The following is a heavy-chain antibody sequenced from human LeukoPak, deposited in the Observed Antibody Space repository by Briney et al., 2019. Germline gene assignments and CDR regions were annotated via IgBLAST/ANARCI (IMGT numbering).Heavy chain of an antibody. CDR3: ARDHFAIGLFFDS. D-gene: IGHD2/OR15-2a*01. Sequence: GSLRLSCAASGFTFSSHWMSWVRQAPGKGLEWVATMNQDGREKYYVDSVKGRFTISRDNAENSLYLQMNSLRAADTALYYCARDHFAIGLFFDSWGQGNLVAVSS. CDR2: MNQDGREK. V-gene: IGHV3-7*01. CDR1: GFTFSSHW. J-gene: IGHJ4*02.